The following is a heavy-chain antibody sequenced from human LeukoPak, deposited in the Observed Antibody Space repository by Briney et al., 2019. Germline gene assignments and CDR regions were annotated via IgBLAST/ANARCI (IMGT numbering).Heavy chain of an antibody. CDR3: ARRLNYDILTGSTSNYYYYMDV. V-gene: IGHV4-39*01. CDR1: GGSISSSSYY. D-gene: IGHD3-9*01. CDR2: IYYSGST. Sequence: SETLSLTCTVSGGSISSSSYYWGWIRQPPGKRLEWIGSIYYSGSTYYNPSLKSRVTISVDTSKNQFSLKLSSVTAADTAVYYCARRLNYDILTGSTSNYYYYMDVWGKGTTVTISS. J-gene: IGHJ6*03.